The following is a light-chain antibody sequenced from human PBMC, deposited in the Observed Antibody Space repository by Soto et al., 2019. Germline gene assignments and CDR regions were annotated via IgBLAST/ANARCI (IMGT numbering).Light chain of an antibody. V-gene: IGLV2-11*01. CDR1: SKDVGRYDY. CDR2: DVT. Sequence: QSALAQPRSVSASTGPSITISCTGTSKDVGRYDYVSWYQQHPGKAPKLIVYDVTERPSGVPDRFSGFKSGNTASLTISGLQAEDEADYSCCSFAGSYSYVFGTGTKVTVL. J-gene: IGLJ1*01. CDR3: CSFAGSYSYV.